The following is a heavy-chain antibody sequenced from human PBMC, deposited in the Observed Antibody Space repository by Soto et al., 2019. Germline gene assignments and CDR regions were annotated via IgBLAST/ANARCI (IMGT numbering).Heavy chain of an antibody. Sequence: SETLSLTCTVSDGSISSSSYYWGWLRQPPGKGLEWIGSISYSGSTYYNPSLKSRVTISVDTSKSQFSLKLTSVTAADTAVYYCARGHGGITIFGAPGHFDYWGQGTLVTVSS. CDR2: ISYSGST. CDR3: ARGHGGITIFGAPGHFDY. V-gene: IGHV4-39*01. D-gene: IGHD3-3*01. CDR1: DGSISSSSYY. J-gene: IGHJ4*02.